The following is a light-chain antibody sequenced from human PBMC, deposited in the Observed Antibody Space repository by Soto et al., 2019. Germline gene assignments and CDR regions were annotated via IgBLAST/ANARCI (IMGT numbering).Light chain of an antibody. CDR1: QRVSSSY. CDR2: GAS. CDR3: GLNGGWT. J-gene: IGKJ1*01. Sequence: EIELTQSPGTLSLSPGERATLSCRASQRVSSSYLAWYQQKPAQAPRLLLYGASSRATGIPDRFSGSGSRTQIIISFGSLEEEEFDVDYGGLNGGWTLGQGKKVEVK. V-gene: IGKV3-20*01.